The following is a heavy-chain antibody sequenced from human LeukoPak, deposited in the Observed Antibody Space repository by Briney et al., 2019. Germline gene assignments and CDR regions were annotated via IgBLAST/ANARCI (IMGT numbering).Heavy chain of an antibody. CDR2: IYSGGST. V-gene: IGHV3-53*01. Sequence: PGGSLRLSCAASGFIVSNNYMSWVRQAPGQGLEWVSVIYSGGSTSYADSVKGRFTISRDNSKNTLYLQLNSLRAEDTAVYYCARDPKYYDTSGYYLGYWGQGTLVTVSS. CDR3: ARDPKYYDTSGYYLGY. D-gene: IGHD3-22*01. J-gene: IGHJ4*02. CDR1: GFIVSNNY.